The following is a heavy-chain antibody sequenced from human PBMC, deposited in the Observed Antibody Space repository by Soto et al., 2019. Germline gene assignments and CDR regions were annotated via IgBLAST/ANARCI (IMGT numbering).Heavy chain of an antibody. CDR1: GFTFSSYA. J-gene: IGHJ4*02. Sequence: EVQLLESGGGLVQPGGSLRLSCAASGFTFSSYAMSWVRQAPGKGLEWVSAISGSGGSTYYADSVKGRFTISRDNSKNTLYLQMNSLRAEDTAVYYCAKDRHVGWFGELSPFDYWGQGTLVTVSS. CDR2: ISGSGGST. CDR3: AKDRHVGWFGELSPFDY. D-gene: IGHD3-10*01. V-gene: IGHV3-23*01.